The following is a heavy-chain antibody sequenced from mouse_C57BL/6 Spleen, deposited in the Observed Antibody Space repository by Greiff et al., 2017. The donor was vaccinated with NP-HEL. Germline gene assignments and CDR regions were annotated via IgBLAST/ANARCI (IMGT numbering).Heavy chain of an antibody. CDR2: IRLKSDNYAT. V-gene: IGHV6-3*01. CDR3: TTGTRYFDY. J-gene: IGHJ2*01. CDR1: GFTFSNYW. Sequence: DVHLVESGGGLVQPGGSMKLSCVASGFTFSNYWMNWVRQSPEKGLEWVAQIRLKSDNYATHYAESVKGRFTISRDDSKSSVYLQMNNLRAEDTGIYYCTTGTRYFDYWGQGTTLTVSS. D-gene: IGHD4-1*01.